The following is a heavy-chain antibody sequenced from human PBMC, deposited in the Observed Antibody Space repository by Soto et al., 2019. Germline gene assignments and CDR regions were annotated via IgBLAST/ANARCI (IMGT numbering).Heavy chain of an antibody. CDR3: AKDRLPYSSSPYYFDF. CDR1: GFTLSSYA. J-gene: IGHJ4*02. V-gene: IGHV3-23*01. Sequence: GGSLILSCAASGFTLSSYAMSWVRQAPGKGLEWVSAISGSGGSTYYADSVKGRFTISRDNSKNTLYLQMNSLRAEDTAVYYCAKDRLPYSSSPYYFDFWGQGTLVTVSS. CDR2: ISGSGGST. D-gene: IGHD6-13*01.